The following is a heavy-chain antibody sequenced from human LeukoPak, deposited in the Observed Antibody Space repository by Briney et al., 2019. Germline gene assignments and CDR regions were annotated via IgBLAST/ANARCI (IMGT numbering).Heavy chain of an antibody. J-gene: IGHJ4*02. D-gene: IGHD5-18*01. CDR1: GGSFSGYY. CDR3: ARGKRGYSYANDY. CDR2: INHSGST. V-gene: IGHV4-34*01. Sequence: SETLSLTCAVNGGSFSGYYWSWIRQPPGKGLEWIGEINHSGSTNYNPSLKSRVTISVDTSKNQFSLKLSSVTAADTAVYYCARGKRGYSYANDYWGQGTLVTVSS.